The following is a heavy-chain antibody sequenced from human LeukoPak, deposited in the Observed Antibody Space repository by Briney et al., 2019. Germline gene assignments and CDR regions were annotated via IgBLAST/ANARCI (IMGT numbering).Heavy chain of an antibody. CDR1: GFTFSSYS. CDR3: AKGVSSSWSNDAFDI. V-gene: IGHV3-21*01. J-gene: IGHJ3*02. D-gene: IGHD6-13*01. CDR2: ISSSSSYI. Sequence: NPGGSLRLSCAASGFTFSSYSMNWVRQAPGKGLEWVSSISSSSSYIYYADSVKGRFTISRDNAKNSLYLQMNSLRTEDTAVYYCAKGVSSSWSNDAFDIWGQGTMVTVSS.